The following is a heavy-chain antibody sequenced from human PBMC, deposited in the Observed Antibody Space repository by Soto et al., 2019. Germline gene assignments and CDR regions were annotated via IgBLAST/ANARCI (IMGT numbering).Heavy chain of an antibody. V-gene: IGHV3-30*18. CDR3: AKDHMRYSYGHIDCYGMDV. D-gene: IGHD5-18*01. CDR2: ISYDGSNK. J-gene: IGHJ6*02. Sequence: QVQLVESGGGVVQPGRSLRLSCAASGFTFSSYGMHWVRQAPGKGLEWVAVISYDGSNKYYADSVKGRFTISRDNSKNTLDLQMNSLRAEDTAVYYCAKDHMRYSYGHIDCYGMDVWGQGTTVTVSS. CDR1: GFTFSSYG.